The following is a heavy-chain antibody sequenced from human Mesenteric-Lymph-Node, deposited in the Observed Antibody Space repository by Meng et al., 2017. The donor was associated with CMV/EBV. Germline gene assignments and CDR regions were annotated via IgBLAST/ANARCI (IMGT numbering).Heavy chain of an antibody. V-gene: IGHV3-30*09. Sequence: GGSLRLSCVPSGFIFSSFVMHWVRQAPGKGLEYVAGVSTDGNSKYIADSVKGRFAISRDNSKNTLYLQLNSLTTEDTAVYYCARDFRPADKDFDYYYGMDVWGQGTTVTVSS. CDR1: GFIFSSFV. CDR3: ARDFRPADKDFDYYYGMDV. D-gene: IGHD2-2*01. J-gene: IGHJ6*02. CDR2: VSTDGNSK.